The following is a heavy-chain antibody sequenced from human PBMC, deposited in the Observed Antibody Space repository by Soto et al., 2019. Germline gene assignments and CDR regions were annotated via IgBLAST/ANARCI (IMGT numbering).Heavy chain of an antibody. CDR2: ISGSGGST. J-gene: IGHJ4*02. Sequence: GGSLRLSCAASGFTFSSYAMSWVRQAPGKGLEWVSAISGSGGSTYYADSVKGRFTISRDNSKNTLYLQMNSLRAEDTAVYYCAKVFSSFYYQISRRVKTTFDYWGQGTLVTVSS. D-gene: IGHD3-22*01. CDR3: AKVFSSFYYQISRRVKTTFDY. CDR1: GFTFSSYA. V-gene: IGHV3-23*01.